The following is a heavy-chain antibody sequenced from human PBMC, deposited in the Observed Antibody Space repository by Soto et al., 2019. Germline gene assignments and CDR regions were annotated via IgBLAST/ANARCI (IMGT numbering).Heavy chain of an antibody. CDR2: IYNSGVT. J-gene: IGHJ6*02. Sequence: SSETLSLTCTVSGASISSGNFYWTWIRQHPGKGLEWIGYIYNSGVTYYNPSLKSRVAISVDTSKNQFSLNLNSVTAADTAIYYCAKNRVLGESHGIDVWGQGTTVT. D-gene: IGHD3-10*01. CDR3: AKNRVLGESHGIDV. V-gene: IGHV4-31*03. CDR1: GASISSGNFY.